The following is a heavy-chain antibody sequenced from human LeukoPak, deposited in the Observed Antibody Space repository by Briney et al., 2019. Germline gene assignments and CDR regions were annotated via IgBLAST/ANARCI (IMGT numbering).Heavy chain of an antibody. V-gene: IGHV1-18*01. CDR2: ISAYNGNT. CDR3: ARFTMVRGVINWFDP. Sequence: ASVKVSCKASGYTFTRYGISWVRQAPGQGLEWMGWISAYNGNTNYAQKLQGRVTMTTDTSTSTAYMELRSLRSDDTAVYYCARFTMVRGVINWFDPWGQGTLVTVSS. D-gene: IGHD3-10*01. J-gene: IGHJ5*02. CDR1: GYTFTRYG.